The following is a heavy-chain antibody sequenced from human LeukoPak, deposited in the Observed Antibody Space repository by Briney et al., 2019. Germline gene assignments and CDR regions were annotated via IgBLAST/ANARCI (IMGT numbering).Heavy chain of an antibody. CDR3: AGGYYYDSSGYYSIDATDY. V-gene: IGHV4-59*08. CDR1: GGSISSYH. J-gene: IGHJ4*02. D-gene: IGHD3-22*01. CDR2: IYYSGST. Sequence: PSETLSLTCTVSGGSISSYHWSWIRQPPGKGLEWIGYIYYSGSTNYNPSLKSRVTISVDTSKNQFSLKLSSVTAADTAVYYCAGGYYYDSSGYYSIDATDYWGQGTLVTVSS.